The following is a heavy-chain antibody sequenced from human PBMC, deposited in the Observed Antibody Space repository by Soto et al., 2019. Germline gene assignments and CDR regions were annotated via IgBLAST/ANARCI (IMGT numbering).Heavy chain of an antibody. V-gene: IGHV1-46*01. D-gene: IGHD1-26*01. CDR2: INPSGSST. CDR1: GYIFTNYY. CDR3: ARDVGDSGSHWFDP. Sequence: QVQLVQSGAEVKKPGASVKVSCKASGYIFTNYYIHWVRQAPGQGLEWMGIINPSGSSTRYAQNFQGRVTMTRDTSSSTVYTELSSLRFEDTAVYYCARDVGDSGSHWFDPWGQGSLVTVSS. J-gene: IGHJ5*02.